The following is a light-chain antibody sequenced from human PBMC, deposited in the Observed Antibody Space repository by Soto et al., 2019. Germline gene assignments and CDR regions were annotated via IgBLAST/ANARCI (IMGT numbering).Light chain of an antibody. CDR2: DAS. J-gene: IGKJ2*01. CDR1: QSISSS. CDR3: QQYDKWPYT. Sequence: EIVMTQSPATLSVSPGEGATLSCGAGQSISSSLAWYQQKPGQPPRLVIYDASTRATGIPARFSGSGSGTEFSLTISSLQSEDFAVHYCQQYDKWPYTFGQGTKVDIK. V-gene: IGKV3-15*01.